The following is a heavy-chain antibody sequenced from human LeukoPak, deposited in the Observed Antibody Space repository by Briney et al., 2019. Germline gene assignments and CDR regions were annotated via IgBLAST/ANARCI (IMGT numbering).Heavy chain of an antibody. V-gene: IGHV1-69*13. D-gene: IGHD2-21*01. CDR1: GGTCSSYS. CDR3: ARVRYQVVVIAYDAFDI. CDR2: IIPIFGTA. Sequence: SVKVSCKASGGTCSSYSISWVRQAPGQGLEWRGGIIPIFGTANYAQKFQGRVTITADESPSTAYKQLSSLRSEDKAVYYCARVRYQVVVIAYDAFDIWGQGTMVTVSS. J-gene: IGHJ3*02.